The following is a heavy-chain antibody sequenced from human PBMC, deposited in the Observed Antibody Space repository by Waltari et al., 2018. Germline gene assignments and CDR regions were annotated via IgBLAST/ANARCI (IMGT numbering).Heavy chain of an antibody. V-gene: IGHV3-23*01. CDR1: GFIFSSYA. J-gene: IGHJ4*02. Sequence: EVQLLESGGGLVQPGGSLRLSCAASGFIFSSYAMSWVRQAPGKGLEWVSAISGSGGSTYYADSVKGRFTISRDNSKNTLYLQMNSLRAEDTAVYYCAKPSRYCSGGSCYRLYYFDYWGQGTLVTVSS. CDR2: ISGSGGST. D-gene: IGHD2-15*01. CDR3: AKPSRYCSGGSCYRLYYFDY.